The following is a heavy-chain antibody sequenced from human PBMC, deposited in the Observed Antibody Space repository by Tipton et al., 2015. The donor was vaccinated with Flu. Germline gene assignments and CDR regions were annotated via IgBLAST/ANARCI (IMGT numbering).Heavy chain of an antibody. CDR3: ARDRRIAAAGSGWFDP. CDR1: GFSFDDHA. J-gene: IGHJ5*02. CDR2: ITWNSATI. V-gene: IGHV3-9*01. D-gene: IGHD6-13*01. Sequence: QLVQSGGGSVQPGRSLRLSCAASGFSFDDHAMSWVRQVPGKGLEWVSTITWNSATIAYADSVEGRFTVSRDNAKNSLYLQMNSLRAEDTAVYYCARDRRIAAAGSGWFDPWGQGTLVTVSS.